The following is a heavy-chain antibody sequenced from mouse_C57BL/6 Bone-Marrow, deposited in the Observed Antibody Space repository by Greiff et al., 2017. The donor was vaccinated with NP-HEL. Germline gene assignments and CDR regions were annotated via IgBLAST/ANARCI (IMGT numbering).Heavy chain of an antibody. CDR1: GYAFTNYL. Sequence: VQLQQSGAELVRPGTSVKVSCKASGYAFTNYLIEWVKQRPGQGLEWIGVIIPGGGGTNYNEKFKGKATLTADTSSSTSYMHLISLTSEDSAVYFCARCYYGNYEDYYAMGYWGQGTSVTVSS. CDR2: IIPGGGGT. CDR3: ARCYYGNYEDYYAMGY. J-gene: IGHJ4*01. V-gene: IGHV1-54*01. D-gene: IGHD2-1*01.